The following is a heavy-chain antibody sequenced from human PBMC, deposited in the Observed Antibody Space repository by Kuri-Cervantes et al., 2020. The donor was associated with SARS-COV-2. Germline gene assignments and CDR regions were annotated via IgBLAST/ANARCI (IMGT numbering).Heavy chain of an antibody. CDR3: ARPSNFHHDSGAYA. J-gene: IGHJ6*02. D-gene: IGHD3-22*01. V-gene: IGHV3-72*01. CDR2: IRDISLSYRT. Sequence: GESLKISCVASGFSFSDHYMDWVRQAPGKGLEWVGRIRDISLSYRTRYAASVNGRFTISRDDSKNSLYLHMNSLRAEDTAVYYCARPSNFHHDSGAYAWGQGTTVTVSS. CDR1: GFSFSDHY.